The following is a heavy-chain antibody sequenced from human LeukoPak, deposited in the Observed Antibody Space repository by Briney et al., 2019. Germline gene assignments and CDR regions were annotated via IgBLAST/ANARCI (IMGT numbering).Heavy chain of an antibody. J-gene: IGHJ6*02. D-gene: IGHD6-13*01. CDR1: GFTFSDAW. V-gene: IGHV3-66*02. CDR2: IYSGGST. CDR3: ARETDYSSSWSGEYYAMDV. Sequence: PGGSLRLSCAASGFTFSDAWMTWVRQAPGKGLEWVSVIYSGGSTYYADSVKGRFTISRDNSKNTLYLQMNSLRAEDTAVYYCARETDYSSSWSGEYYAMDVWGQGTTVTVSS.